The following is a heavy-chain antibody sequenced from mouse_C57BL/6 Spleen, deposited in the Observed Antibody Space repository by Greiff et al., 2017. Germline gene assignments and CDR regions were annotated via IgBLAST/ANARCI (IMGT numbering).Heavy chain of an antibody. CDR1: GYTFTSYW. J-gene: IGHJ2*01. Sequence: VQLQQPGAELVKPGASVKMSCKASGYTFTSYWITWVKQRPGQGLEWIGDIYPGSGSTNYNEKFKSKATLTVDTSSSTAYMQLSSLTSEDSAVYYCARGGRWLPDFDYWGQGTTLTVSS. V-gene: IGHV1-55*01. D-gene: IGHD2-3*01. CDR2: IYPGSGST. CDR3: ARGGRWLPDFDY.